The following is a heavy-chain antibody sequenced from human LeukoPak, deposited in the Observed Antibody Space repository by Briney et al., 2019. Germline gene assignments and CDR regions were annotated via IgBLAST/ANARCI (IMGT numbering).Heavy chain of an antibody. V-gene: IGHV3-23*01. D-gene: IGHD3-10*01. CDR1: GFTLSRYA. Sequence: GGSLRLSCAASGFTLSRYAMSWVRQAPGKGLEWVSALVDTGSTYYIDSVKGRFTISRDNSKNALFLQMNSLRAEDTAVYFCAKDDVTGFGEYDAFDIWGQGTLVTVSS. CDR3: AKDDVTGFGEYDAFDI. CDR2: LVDTGST. J-gene: IGHJ3*02.